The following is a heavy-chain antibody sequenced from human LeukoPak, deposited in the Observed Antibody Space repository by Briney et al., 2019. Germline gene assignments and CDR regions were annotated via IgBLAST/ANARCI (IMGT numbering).Heavy chain of an antibody. Sequence: GGSLRLSCAASGFTVSNNYMTWVRQAPGKGLEWVSLISTGGSPYYTDSVKGRFTISRDNAKNSLYLQMNSLRAEDTAVYYCARDPGQQTPTGDYPYYFDYWGQGTLVTVSS. CDR2: ISTGGSP. J-gene: IGHJ4*02. CDR3: ARDPGQQTPTGDYPYYFDY. V-gene: IGHV3-53*01. D-gene: IGHD4-17*01. CDR1: GFTVSNNY.